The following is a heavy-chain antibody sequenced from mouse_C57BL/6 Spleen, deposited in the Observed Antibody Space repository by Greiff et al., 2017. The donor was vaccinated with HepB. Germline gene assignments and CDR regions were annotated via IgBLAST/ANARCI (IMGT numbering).Heavy chain of an antibody. V-gene: IGHV1-26*01. J-gene: IGHJ3*01. CDR2: INPNNGGT. CDR1: GYTFTDYY. CDR3: ARRANWPFAY. D-gene: IGHD4-1*01. Sequence: VQLQQSGPELVKPGASVKISCKASGYTFTDYYMNWVKQSHGKSLEWIGDINPNNGGTSYNQKFKGKATLTVDKSSSTAYMELRSLTSEDSAVYYCARRANWPFAYWGQGTLVTVSA.